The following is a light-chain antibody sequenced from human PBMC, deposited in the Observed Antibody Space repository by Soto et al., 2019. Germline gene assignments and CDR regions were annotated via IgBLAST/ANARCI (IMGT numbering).Light chain of an antibody. J-gene: IGKJ5*01. V-gene: IGKV1-9*01. CDR2: AIS. CDR1: QDISRY. CDR3: QQLNSYPFT. Sequence: DIQLTQSPSFLSASVGDRVTITCRASQDISRYLAWYQQKSGKAPQLLLYAISTLQSGVPSRFSGSGSGTEFPLTISSLPPEDFATYYCQQLNSYPFTFGQGTRLEIK.